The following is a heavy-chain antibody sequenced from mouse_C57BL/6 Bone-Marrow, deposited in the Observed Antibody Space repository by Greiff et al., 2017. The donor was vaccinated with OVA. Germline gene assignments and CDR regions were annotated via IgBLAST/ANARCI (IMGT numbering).Heavy chain of an antibody. J-gene: IGHJ1*03. V-gene: IGHV1-55*01. CDR2: IYPGSGST. D-gene: IGHD1-1*01. CDR1: GYTFTSYW. CDR3: ARDGSSPYWYFDV. Sequence: QVQLQQPGAELVKPGASVKMSCKASGYTFTSYWITWVKQMPGQGLEWIGDIYPGSGSTNYNEKFKSKATLTVDTSYSTAYMQLSSLTYEDSAVYYGARDGSSPYWYFDVWGKGTTVTVSS.